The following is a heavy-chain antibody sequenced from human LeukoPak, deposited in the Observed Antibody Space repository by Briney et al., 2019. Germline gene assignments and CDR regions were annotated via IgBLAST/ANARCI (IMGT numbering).Heavy chain of an antibody. D-gene: IGHD1-26*01. V-gene: IGHV4-59*01. CDR2: FYYSGST. Sequence: SETLSLTCTVFGGSIRGYHWSWIRQPPGKGLEWIGHFYYSGSTNFNPSLKSRVTISGDTSKNQFSLKVISVTAADTAVYYCARDLVKEKPSGGFYYYGMDVWSQGTTVTVSS. CDR3: ARDLVKEKPSGGFYYYGMDV. J-gene: IGHJ6*02. CDR1: GGSIRGYH.